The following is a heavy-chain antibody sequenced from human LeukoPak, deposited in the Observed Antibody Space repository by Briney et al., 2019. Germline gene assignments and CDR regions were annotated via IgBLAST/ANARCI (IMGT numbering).Heavy chain of an antibody. CDR2: ISYDGSNK. J-gene: IGHJ4*02. CDR3: SKYYYDSSGYSYFDY. D-gene: IGHD3-22*01. V-gene: IGHV3-30*18. CDR1: RFTFSSYG. Sequence: GGSLRLSCAASRFTFSSYGMHWVRQAPGKGLEWVAVISYDGSNKYYADSVKGRFTISRDNSKNTLYLQMNSLRAEDTAVYYCSKYYYDSSGYSYFDYWGQGTLVTVSS.